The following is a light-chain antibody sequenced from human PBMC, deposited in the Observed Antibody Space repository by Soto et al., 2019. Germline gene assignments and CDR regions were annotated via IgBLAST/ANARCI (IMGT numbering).Light chain of an antibody. CDR1: QSISSY. J-gene: IGKJ2*01. Sequence: DIQMTQSPSSLSASVGDRVTITCRASQSISSYLNWYQQKPGKAPKLPIYAASSLQSGVPSRFSGSGSGTDFTLTISSLQPEDFATYYCQQSYSTPPVYTFGQGTKLEIK. V-gene: IGKV1-39*01. CDR2: AAS. CDR3: QQSYSTPPVYT.